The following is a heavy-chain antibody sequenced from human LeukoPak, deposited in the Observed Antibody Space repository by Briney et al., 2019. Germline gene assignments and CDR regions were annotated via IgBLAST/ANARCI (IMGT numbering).Heavy chain of an antibody. D-gene: IGHD6-19*01. CDR3: ARGTVAADH. CDR2: IYHSGIA. V-gene: IGHV4-59*06. J-gene: IGHJ4*02. Sequence: SETLSLTCTVSGGSISSYYWSWIRQHPGKGLEWIGYIYHSGIAYYNPSLRSRVIISLDTSRNQFTLKVTSVTAADTAVYYCARGTVAADHWGQGTLVTVSS. CDR1: GGSISSYY.